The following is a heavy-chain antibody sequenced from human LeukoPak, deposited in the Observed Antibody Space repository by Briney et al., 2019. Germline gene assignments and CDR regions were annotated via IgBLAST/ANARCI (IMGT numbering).Heavy chain of an antibody. D-gene: IGHD5-18*01. J-gene: IGHJ1*01. Sequence: GGSLRLSCVGSGFTFSSYEMNWVRQAPGKGLEWVSYISDSGSTIYYADSVKGRFTISRDNAKSSLYLQMNSLRAEDTAVYYCARAGYSMDTEYFQHWGQGTLVTVSS. CDR3: ARAGYSMDTEYFQH. V-gene: IGHV3-48*03. CDR1: GFTFSSYE. CDR2: ISDSGSTI.